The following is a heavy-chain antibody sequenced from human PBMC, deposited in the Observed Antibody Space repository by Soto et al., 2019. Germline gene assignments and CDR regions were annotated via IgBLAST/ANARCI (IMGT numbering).Heavy chain of an antibody. CDR3: ARDVRYTSSPDSWFDP. Sequence: ASEKVACKASGYSFTRHDINWVRQAPGQGLEWMGWINPSSGNTGYAQRFLGRLTMTTDTSTSTAYMELSGLNSEDTAIYYCARDVRYTSSPDSWFDPRGQGSLVTVSS. CDR2: INPSSGNT. D-gene: IGHD6-6*01. CDR1: GYSFTRHD. V-gene: IGHV1-8*01. J-gene: IGHJ5*02.